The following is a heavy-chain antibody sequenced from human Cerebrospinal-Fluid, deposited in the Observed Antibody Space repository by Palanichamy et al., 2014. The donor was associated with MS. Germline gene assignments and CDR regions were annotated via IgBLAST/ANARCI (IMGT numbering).Heavy chain of an antibody. CDR1: GFTFSSFG. Sequence: QVELVESGGGVVQPGRSLSLSCVVSGFTFSSFGMHWVRQAPGKGLEWVAVIWYDGKKKYYSDSVKGRFTISRDNSKNTVHLQMNNLRAEDTAVYYCARMRRAWGMAVPATRGIDYWGQGIPVTVSS. J-gene: IGHJ4*02. CDR2: IWYDGKKK. D-gene: IGHD6-19*01. V-gene: IGHV3-33*01. CDR3: ARMRRAWGMAVPATRGIDY.